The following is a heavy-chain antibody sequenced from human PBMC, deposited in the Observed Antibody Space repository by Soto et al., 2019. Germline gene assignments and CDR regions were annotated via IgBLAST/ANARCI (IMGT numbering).Heavy chain of an antibody. CDR3: AKPPYSSSPYYYYGMDV. J-gene: IGHJ6*02. CDR2: VSGSGGTT. V-gene: IGHV3-23*01. CDR1: GFTFSSYA. Sequence: EVQLLESGGGLVQPGGSLRLSCSASGFTFSSYAMSWVRQAPGKGLEWVSAVSGSGGTTYYADSVKGRFTISRDNSKNTLYLQMNSQRAEDTAAYYCAKPPYSSSPYYYYGMDVWGQGTTVTVSS. D-gene: IGHD6-6*01.